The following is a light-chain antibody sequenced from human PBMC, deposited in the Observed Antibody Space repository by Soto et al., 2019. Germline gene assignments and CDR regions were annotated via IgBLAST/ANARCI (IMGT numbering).Light chain of an antibody. V-gene: IGKV3-11*01. Sequence: EIVLTQSPGTLSLSPGERATLSCRASQNIYNNIAWYQHRPGQAPRLLIYDASNRATGIPDRFSGSGSGTDFTLTISRLEPEDFAVYYCQKRSNWPPITFGQGTRLEIK. J-gene: IGKJ5*01. CDR2: DAS. CDR3: QKRSNWPPIT. CDR1: QNIYNN.